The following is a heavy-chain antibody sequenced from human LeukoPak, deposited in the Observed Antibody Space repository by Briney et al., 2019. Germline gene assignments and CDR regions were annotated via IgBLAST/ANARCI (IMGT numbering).Heavy chain of an antibody. V-gene: IGHV3-21*01. J-gene: IGHJ4*02. Sequence: PGGSLRLSCAASGFTFSSYGMHWVRQAPGKGLEWVSSISSSSSYIYYADSVKGRFTISRDNAKNSLYLQMNSLRAEDTAVYYCAKNGYSSGWRPDYWGQGTLVTVSS. CDR3: AKNGYSSGWRPDY. CDR1: GFTFSSYG. CDR2: ISSSSSYI. D-gene: IGHD6-19*01.